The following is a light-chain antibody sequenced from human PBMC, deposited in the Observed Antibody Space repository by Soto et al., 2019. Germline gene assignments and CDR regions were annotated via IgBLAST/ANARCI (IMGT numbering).Light chain of an antibody. V-gene: IGKV1-5*01. CDR3: QQYNIFYRK. CDR2: DAS. CDR1: QSISSW. Sequence: DIQMTQSPSTLSASVGDRVTITCRASQSISSWLAWYQQKPGKAPKLLIYDASSLESGVPSRFSGSGSRTEFPLTISSLQHDHFGTYYIQQYNIFYRKFVQGTKLDIK. J-gene: IGKJ1*01.